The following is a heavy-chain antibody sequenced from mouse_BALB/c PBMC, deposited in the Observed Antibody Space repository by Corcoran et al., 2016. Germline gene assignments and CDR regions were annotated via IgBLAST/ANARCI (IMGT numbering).Heavy chain of an antibody. CDR3: ARQRVYDYDGFAY. J-gene: IGHJ3*01. CDR2: INTHSGVP. Sequence: QIQLVQSGPELKKPGETVRISCKASGYTFTPAGIQWVQKMPGKGLKWIGWINTHSGVPKYAEDFKGRFAFSLETSACTAYLQISNLKNEDTATYFCARQRVYDYDGFAYWGQGTLVTVSA. V-gene: IGHV9-4*02. CDR1: GYTFTPAG. D-gene: IGHD2-4*01.